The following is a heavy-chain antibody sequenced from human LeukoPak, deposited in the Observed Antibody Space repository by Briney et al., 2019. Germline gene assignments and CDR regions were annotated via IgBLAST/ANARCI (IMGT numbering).Heavy chain of an antibody. CDR1: GFTFSSYE. D-gene: IGHD5-12*01. CDR2: ISSSGSTI. V-gene: IGHV3-48*03. J-gene: IGHJ4*02. CDR3: ARDPSLIVATTDPFDY. Sequence: GGSLRLSCAASGFTFSSYEMNWVRQAPGKGLEWVSYISSSGSTIYYADSVKGRFTISRDNAKNSLYLQMNSLRAEDTAVYYCARDPSLIVATTDPFDYWGQGTLVTVSS.